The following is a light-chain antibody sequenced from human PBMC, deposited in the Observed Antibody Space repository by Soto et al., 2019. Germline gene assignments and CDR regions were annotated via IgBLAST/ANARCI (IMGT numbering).Light chain of an antibody. V-gene: IGLV2-14*03. CDR1: SSDVGGFDH. Sequence: QSALRQPASVSGSPGQSITISCTGASSDVGGFDHVSWYQQHPGKVPRLLIYDVSSRPSGVSDRFSGSKSGNTASLTISGLQAEDEADYYCNSFTTTNTYVFGTGTKVTVL. CDR3: NSFTTTNTYV. CDR2: DVS. J-gene: IGLJ1*01.